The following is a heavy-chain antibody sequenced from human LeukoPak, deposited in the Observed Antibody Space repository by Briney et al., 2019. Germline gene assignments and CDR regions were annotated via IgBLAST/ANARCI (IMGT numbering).Heavy chain of an antibody. CDR1: AFTFTNYA. CDR2: ISEGVGDT. V-gene: IGHV3-23*01. CDR3: AKREKGTTGRFFDY. J-gene: IGHJ4*02. Sequence: GGSLRLSCAASAFTFTNYAMTWVRQAPGEGLEWVSGISEGVGDTYYADSVKGRFTISRDHSKNTLYLQMNSLRAEDTALYYCAKREKGTTGRFFDYWGQGTLVTVSS. D-gene: IGHD4-17*01.